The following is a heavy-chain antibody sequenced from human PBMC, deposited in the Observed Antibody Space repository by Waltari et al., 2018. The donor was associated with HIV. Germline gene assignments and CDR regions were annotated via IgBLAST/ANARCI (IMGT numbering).Heavy chain of an antibody. V-gene: IGHV3-23*01. J-gene: IGHJ3*01. CDR1: GCTRVNSP. D-gene: IGHD2-21*01. CDR3: ARIDTSAAFDV. CDR2: IAASYGNT. Sequence: EVPLLESGGALVQPGGSLLCSVVGSGCTRVNSPMIWGRQDPGKGLEWVAAIAASYGNTYYADSVKGRFSISKDNSENSLYLQMNSLRAEDTAVYYCARIDTSAAFDVWGPGTMVTVSS.